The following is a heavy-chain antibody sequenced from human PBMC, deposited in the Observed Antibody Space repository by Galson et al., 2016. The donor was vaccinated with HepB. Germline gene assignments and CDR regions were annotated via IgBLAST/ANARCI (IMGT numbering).Heavy chain of an antibody. CDR3: ARTTTVTADSPFEY. D-gene: IGHD4-17*01. CDR2: ISVYSGNT. V-gene: IGHV1-18*01. J-gene: IGHJ4*02. Sequence: SVKVSCKASGYTFTRFGMSWLRQAPGQGLEWMGWISVYSGNTNYAQKLQGRVTLTTDTSTSTAYMELRSLRSDETAVYYCARTTTVTADSPFEYWGQGTLVTVSS. CDR1: GYTFTRFG.